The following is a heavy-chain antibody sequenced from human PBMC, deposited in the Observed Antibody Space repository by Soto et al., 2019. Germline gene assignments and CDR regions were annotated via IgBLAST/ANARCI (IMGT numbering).Heavy chain of an antibody. Sequence: QLQLQESGPGLVKPSETLSLTCTVSGGSISSSSYYWGWIRQPPGKGLEWIGSIYYSGSTYYHPSLKSRVTISVDTSKNQFSLKLSSVTAADTAVYYCARHIYWARLYYFDYWGQGTLVTVSS. J-gene: IGHJ4*02. CDR3: ARHIYWARLYYFDY. CDR1: GGSISSSSYY. CDR2: IYYSGST. V-gene: IGHV4-39*01. D-gene: IGHD2-15*01.